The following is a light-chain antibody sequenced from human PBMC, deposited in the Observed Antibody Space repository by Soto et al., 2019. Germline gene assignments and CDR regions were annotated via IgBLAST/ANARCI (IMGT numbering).Light chain of an antibody. CDR1: QSVSSSY. V-gene: IGKV3-20*01. CDR3: QQYGSSPGIT. Sequence: EIVLTQSPGTLSLSPGERATLSCRASQSVSSSYLAWYQQKPGQAPRLLIYGASGRATGIPDRFGGSGSGTDFTLTLTRLEPEDFAVYYCQQYGSSPGITFGQGTRLKIK. J-gene: IGKJ5*01. CDR2: GAS.